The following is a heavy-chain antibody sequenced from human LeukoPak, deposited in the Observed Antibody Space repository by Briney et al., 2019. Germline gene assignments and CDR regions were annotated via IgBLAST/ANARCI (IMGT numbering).Heavy chain of an antibody. J-gene: IGHJ5*02. CDR3: AKDHGYSSSFASDP. Sequence: PGRSLRLSCAASGFTFSSYGMHWVRQAPGKGLEWVAVISYDGSNKYYADSVKGRFTISRDNSKNTLYLQMNSLRAEDTAVYYCAKDHGYSSSFASDPWGQGTLVTVSS. V-gene: IGHV3-30*18. CDR1: GFTFSSYG. CDR2: ISYDGSNK. D-gene: IGHD6-13*01.